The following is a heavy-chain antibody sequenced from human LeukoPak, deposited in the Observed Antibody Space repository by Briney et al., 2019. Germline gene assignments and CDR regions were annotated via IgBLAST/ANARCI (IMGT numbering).Heavy chain of an antibody. J-gene: IGHJ4*02. D-gene: IGHD3-3*01. CDR3: AKDLYDFWSGYDRS. Sequence: GGSLRLSCAASGFTFSSYGMHWVRQAPGKGLEWVAVISYDGSNKYYADSVKGRFTISRDNSKNTLYLHMNSLRAEDTAVYYCAKDLYDFWSGYDRSWGQGTLVTVSS. CDR2: ISYDGSNK. CDR1: GFTFSSYG. V-gene: IGHV3-30*18.